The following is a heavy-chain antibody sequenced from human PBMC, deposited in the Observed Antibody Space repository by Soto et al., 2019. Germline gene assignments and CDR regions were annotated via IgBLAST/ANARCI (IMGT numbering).Heavy chain of an antibody. V-gene: IGHV3-23*01. CDR3: AKAISNTVFGVNSVFDY. CDR2: ISGSGGST. Sequence: EVQLLESGGGLVQPGGSLRLSCAASGFNFSSYAMSWVRQAPGKGLEWVSVISGSGGSTYYADSVKGRFTITSDNSKNKLYLQMNSLRAEDTAVHYCAKAISNTVFGVNSVFDYWGQGTLVTVSS. D-gene: IGHD3-3*01. J-gene: IGHJ4*02. CDR1: GFNFSSYA.